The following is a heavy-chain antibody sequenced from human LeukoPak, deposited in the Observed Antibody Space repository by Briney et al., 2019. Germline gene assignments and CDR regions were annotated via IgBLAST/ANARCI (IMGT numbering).Heavy chain of an antibody. Sequence: SETLSLACTVSGGSISSGGYYWSWIRQHPGKGLEWIGYIYYSGSTYYNPSLKSRVTISVDTSKNQFSLKLSSVTAADTAVYYCARDHDSYGLDYWGQGTLVTVSS. CDR3: ARDHDSYGLDY. J-gene: IGHJ4*02. CDR2: IYYSGST. D-gene: IGHD5-18*01. V-gene: IGHV4-31*03. CDR1: GGSISSGGYY.